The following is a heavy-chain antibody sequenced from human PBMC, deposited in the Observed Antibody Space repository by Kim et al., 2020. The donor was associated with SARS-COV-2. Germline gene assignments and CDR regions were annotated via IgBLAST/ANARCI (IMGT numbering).Heavy chain of an antibody. CDR3: VRSGSYYNFPLYYFDY. J-gene: IGHJ4*02. V-gene: IGHV4-59*01. Sequence: ALKSRVPISVDTSQNQFSLKLSSVTAADTAVYYCVRSGSYYNFPLYYFDYWGQGTLVTVSS. D-gene: IGHD3-10*01.